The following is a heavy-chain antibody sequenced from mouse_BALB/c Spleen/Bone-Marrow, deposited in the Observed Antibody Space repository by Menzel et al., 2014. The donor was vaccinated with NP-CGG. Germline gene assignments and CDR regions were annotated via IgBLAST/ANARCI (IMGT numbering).Heavy chain of an antibody. Sequence: QVQLQQSGPGLVQPSQSLSITCTVSGSSLTSNGVHWVRQSPGKGLEWLGVIWRGGSTDYNEAFMSRLSITKDNSKSQVFFKVNSLQGDDTAIYYCAKGGITTVWYFDVWGAGTTVTVSS. V-gene: IGHV2-5*01. D-gene: IGHD1-1*01. CDR1: GSSLTSNG. J-gene: IGHJ1*01. CDR2: IWRGGST. CDR3: AKGGITTVWYFDV.